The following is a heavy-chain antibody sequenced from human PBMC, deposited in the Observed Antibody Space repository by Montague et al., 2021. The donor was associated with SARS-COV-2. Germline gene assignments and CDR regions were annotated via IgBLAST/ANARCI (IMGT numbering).Heavy chain of an antibody. CDR3: VRFQEGKFGSRTYSPFWYFDL. V-gene: IGHV4-59*08. Sequence: SETLSLTCTVSGGSINNYYWSWIRQPPGRGLEWIGYIYYSGSTEYGPSLKSRVTMSVDTSKNQFSLKLTSVTAADTAVYYCVRFQEGKFGSRTYSPFWYFDLWGRGTLVTASS. CDR2: IYYSGST. D-gene: IGHD3-10*01. J-gene: IGHJ2*01. CDR1: GGSINNYY.